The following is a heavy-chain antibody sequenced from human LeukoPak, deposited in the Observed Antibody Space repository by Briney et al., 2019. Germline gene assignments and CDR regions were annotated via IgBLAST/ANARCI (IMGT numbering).Heavy chain of an antibody. Sequence: SQTLSLTCAISGDSVPDKSAAWNWIRQSPSRGLEWLGRTYYRSKWYNDYAVSVKSRITIKPDTSKNQFSLQLNSVTPEDTAVYYCARTGYSINWVDYWGQGTLVTVSS. D-gene: IGHD6-13*01. CDR2: TYYRSKWYN. CDR1: GDSVPDKSAA. CDR3: ARTGYSINWVDY. J-gene: IGHJ4*02. V-gene: IGHV6-1*01.